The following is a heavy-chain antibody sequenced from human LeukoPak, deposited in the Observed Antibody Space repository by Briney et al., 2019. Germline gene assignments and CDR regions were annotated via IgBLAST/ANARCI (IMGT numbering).Heavy chain of an antibody. CDR2: IYYSGST. CDR1: GGSISSGGYY. Sequence: PSETLSLTCTVSGGSISSGGYYWRWIRQHPGKGLEWIGYIYYSGSTYYNPSLKSRVTISVDTSKNQFSLKLSSVTAADTAVYYCTTGTYYYYGMDVWGQGTTVTVSS. J-gene: IGHJ6*02. CDR3: TTGTYYYYGMDV. D-gene: IGHD2-8*02. V-gene: IGHV4-31*03.